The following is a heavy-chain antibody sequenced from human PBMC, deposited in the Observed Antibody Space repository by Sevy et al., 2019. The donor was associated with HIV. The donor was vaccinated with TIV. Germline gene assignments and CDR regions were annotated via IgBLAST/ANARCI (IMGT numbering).Heavy chain of an antibody. CDR1: GFTFSSYA. CDR2: ISYDGSNK. J-gene: IGHJ4*02. V-gene: IGHV3-30-3*01. Sequence: GGSLRLSCAASGFTFSSYAMHWVRQAPGKGLEWVAVISYDGSNKYYADSVKGRFTISRDNSKNTRYLQMNSLRAEDTAVYYCAREGLLFRRNYFDYWGQGTLVTVSS. D-gene: IGHD2-21*02. CDR3: AREGLLFRRNYFDY.